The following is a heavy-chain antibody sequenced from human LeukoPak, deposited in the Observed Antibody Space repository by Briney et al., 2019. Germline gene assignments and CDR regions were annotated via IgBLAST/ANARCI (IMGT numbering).Heavy chain of an antibody. CDR1: GFTFSSYG. V-gene: IGHV3-30*18. CDR3: AKTSAIAVAGTQSMGFDP. J-gene: IGHJ5*02. D-gene: IGHD6-19*01. Sequence: PGRSLRLSCAASGFTFSSYGMHWVRQAPGKGLEWVAVISYDGSNKYYADSVKGRFTISRDNSKNTLYLQMNSLRAEDTAVYYCAKTSAIAVAGTQSMGFDPWGQGTLVTVSS. CDR2: ISYDGSNK.